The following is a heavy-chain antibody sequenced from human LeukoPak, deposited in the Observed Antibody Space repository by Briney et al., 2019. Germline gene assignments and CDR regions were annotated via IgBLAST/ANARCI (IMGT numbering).Heavy chain of an antibody. V-gene: IGHV3-23*01. CDR1: GFTFSDYY. D-gene: IGHD6-19*01. Sequence: GGSLRLSCAASGFTFSDYYMSWIRQAPGKGLEWVSAISGSGGSTYYADSVKGRFTISRDNSKNTLYLQMNSLRAEDTAVYYCAKLEAVAGIFDYWGQGTLVTVSS. J-gene: IGHJ4*02. CDR2: ISGSGGST. CDR3: AKLEAVAGIFDY.